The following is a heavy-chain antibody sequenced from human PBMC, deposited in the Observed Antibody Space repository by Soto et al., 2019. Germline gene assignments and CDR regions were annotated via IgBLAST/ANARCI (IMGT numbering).Heavy chain of an antibody. Sequence: PGGSLRLSCAASGFTFNIYGMNWVRQAPGKGLEWISYISGGSRTTYYADSVKGRFTVSRDNANNSVFLQLTSLRDEDTAVYYCARDRYDSSGLHYWGQGTLVTVSS. CDR2: ISGGSRTT. CDR3: ARDRYDSSGLHY. D-gene: IGHD3-22*01. CDR1: GFTFNIYG. V-gene: IGHV3-48*02. J-gene: IGHJ4*02.